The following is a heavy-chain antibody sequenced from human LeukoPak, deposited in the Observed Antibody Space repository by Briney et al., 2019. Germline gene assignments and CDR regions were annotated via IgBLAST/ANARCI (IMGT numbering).Heavy chain of an antibody. J-gene: IGHJ4*02. CDR2: INYNGAIT. D-gene: IGHD3-3*02. CDR1: GFTSVDYG. Sequence: SGGSLRLSCATSGFTSVDYGLSWVRRAPGKGLEWLCAINYNGAITDYADSVKGRFTISRDNAKNSLYLRMDSLRAEDTALYYCARDRLGPSFSVSHFDLWGQGTPVTVSS. V-gene: IGHV3-20*04. CDR3: ARDRLGPSFSVSHFDL.